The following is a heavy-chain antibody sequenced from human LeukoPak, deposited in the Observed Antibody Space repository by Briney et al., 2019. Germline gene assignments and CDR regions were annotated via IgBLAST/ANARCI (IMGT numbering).Heavy chain of an antibody. V-gene: IGHV1-2*02. CDR1: GYTFTGYY. J-gene: IGHJ6*03. D-gene: IGHD1-26*01. CDR2: INPNSGGT. Sequence: ASVKVSCKASGYTFTGYYMHWVRQAPGQGLEWVGWINPNSGGTNYAQKFQGRVTMTRDTSLSTAYLELSRLRPDATAVYHCATALPAPGWERPPYYSTDVWRKGTTVTVSS. CDR3: ATALPAPGWERPPYYSTDV.